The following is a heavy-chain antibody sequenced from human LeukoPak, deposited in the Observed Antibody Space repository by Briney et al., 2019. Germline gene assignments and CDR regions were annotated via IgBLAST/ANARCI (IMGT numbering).Heavy chain of an antibody. D-gene: IGHD3-10*01. Sequence: PGGSLRLSCATSGFSFSSYAMSWVRQAPGKGLEWVSAMSSSDDGRYYAASVRGRFTISRDTSRSTLYLQMNSLRAEDTAVYYCAKDLCEWFGELCYYMDVWGKGTTVTISS. V-gene: IGHV3-23*01. CDR1: GFSFSSYA. CDR2: MSSSDDGR. CDR3: AKDLCEWFGELCYYMDV. J-gene: IGHJ6*03.